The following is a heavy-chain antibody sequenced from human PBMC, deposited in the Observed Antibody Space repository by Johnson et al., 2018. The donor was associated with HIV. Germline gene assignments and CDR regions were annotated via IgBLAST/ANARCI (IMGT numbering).Heavy chain of an antibody. Sequence: QVQLVESGGGVVQPGRSLRLSCAASGFTFSSYAMHWVRQAPGKGLAWVAVLSYDGSNKYYADYVKGRFTISRDNSNNTLYVQMNSLRAEDTDVYYCATPQGWSTLDAFDIWGQGTMVTVSS. CDR2: LSYDGSNK. CDR3: ATPQGWSTLDAFDI. V-gene: IGHV3-30-3*01. CDR1: GFTFSSYA. J-gene: IGHJ3*02. D-gene: IGHD2-15*01.